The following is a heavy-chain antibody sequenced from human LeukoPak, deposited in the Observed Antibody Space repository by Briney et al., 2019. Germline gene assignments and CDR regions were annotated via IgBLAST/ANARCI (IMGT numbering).Heavy chain of an antibody. CDR1: GFTFSSYA. D-gene: IGHD6-13*01. Sequence: PGGSLRLSCAASGFTFSSYAMSWVRQAPGKGLEWVSAIDGSGGSTFYADSVKGRFTFSRDNSKNTLYLQMHSLRAEDTAIYYCAKTYSSSCYNYMDVWGKGTTVTVSS. CDR3: AKTYSSSCYNYMDV. V-gene: IGHV3-23*01. CDR2: IDGSGGST. J-gene: IGHJ6*03.